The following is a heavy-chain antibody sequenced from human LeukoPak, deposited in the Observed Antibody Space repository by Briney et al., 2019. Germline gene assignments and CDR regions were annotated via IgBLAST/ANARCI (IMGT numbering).Heavy chain of an antibody. CDR2: INSDGSST. D-gene: IGHD3-3*01. CDR3: ASGGITMAYY. V-gene: IGHV3-74*01. CDR1: GFTFSSYA. Sequence: GRSLRLSCAASGFTFSSYAMHWVRQAPGKGLVWVSRINSDGSSTSYADSVKGRFTISRDNAKNTLYLQMNSLRAEDTAVYYCASGGITMAYYWGQGTLVTVSS. J-gene: IGHJ4*02.